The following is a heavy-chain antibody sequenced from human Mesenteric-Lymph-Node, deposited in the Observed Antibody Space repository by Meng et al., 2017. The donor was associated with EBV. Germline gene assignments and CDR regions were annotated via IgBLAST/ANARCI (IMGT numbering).Heavy chain of an antibody. J-gene: IGHJ4*02. CDR2: IIPIFGTA. V-gene: IGHV1-69*01. Sequence: QGQLVQSGAEVKKPGSSVKVPGKASGGTFSSYAISWVRQAPGQGLEWMGGIIPIFGTANYAQKFQGRVTITADESTSTAYMELSSLRSEDTAVYYCARNMVQGVITNYFDYWGQGTLVTVSS. D-gene: IGHD3-10*01. CDR1: GGTFSSYA. CDR3: ARNMVQGVITNYFDY.